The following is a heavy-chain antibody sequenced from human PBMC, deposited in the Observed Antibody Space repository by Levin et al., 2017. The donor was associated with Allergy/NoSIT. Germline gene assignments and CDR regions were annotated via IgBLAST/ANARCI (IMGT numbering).Heavy chain of an antibody. CDR1: GFTFSSYS. Sequence: GGSLRLSCAASGFTFSSYSMNWVRQAPGKGLEWVSSISSSSTYIYYADSVKGRFTISRDNAKNSLYLQMNSLRAEDTAVYYCARAPFGVVPRTFDYWGQGTLVTVSS. V-gene: IGHV3-21*01. CDR3: ARAPFGVVPRTFDY. D-gene: IGHD3-3*01. CDR2: ISSSSTYI. J-gene: IGHJ4*02.